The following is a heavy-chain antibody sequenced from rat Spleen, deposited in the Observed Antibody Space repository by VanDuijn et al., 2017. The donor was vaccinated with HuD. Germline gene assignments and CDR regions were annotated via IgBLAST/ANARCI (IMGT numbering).Heavy chain of an antibody. CDR1: GFTFSDFY. J-gene: IGHJ3*01. CDR2: IRSGGGNT. Sequence: EVQLVESGGGLVQPGRSMKLSCAASGFTFSDFYMAWVRQSPTKGLEWVASIRSGGGNTYYRDSVKGRFTISRDNAKSTLYLQMDSLRSEDTATYYCARNGPYTTDYPYWGQGTLVTVST. D-gene: IGHD1-6*01. V-gene: IGHV5-25*01. CDR3: ARNGPYTTDYPY.